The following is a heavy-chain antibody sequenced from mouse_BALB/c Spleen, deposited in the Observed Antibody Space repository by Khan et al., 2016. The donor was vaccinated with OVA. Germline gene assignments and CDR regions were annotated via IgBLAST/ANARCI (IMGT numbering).Heavy chain of an antibody. V-gene: IGHV3-2*02. CDR1: GYSITSDYA. J-gene: IGHJ4*01. D-gene: IGHD2-3*01. CDR2: ICYSGST. Sequence: EVQLQESGPGLVKPSQSLSLTCTVTGYSITSDYAWNWIRQFPGNKLEWMGYICYSGSTNYNPALKSRISITRDTSKNQFFLQLNSVTTEDTATYYCARDGSRYNYAMDYWGQGTSVTVSS. CDR3: ARDGSRYNYAMDY.